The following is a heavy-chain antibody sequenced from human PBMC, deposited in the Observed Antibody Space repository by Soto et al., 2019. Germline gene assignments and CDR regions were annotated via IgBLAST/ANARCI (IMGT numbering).Heavy chain of an antibody. V-gene: IGHV1-18*01. Sequence: QVHLVQSGAEVKKPGASVKVSCKGSGYAFTTYGITWVRQAPGQGLEWMGWISAHNGNTNYAQKVQGRVTVTRDPSTTTAYMELRSLRSDDTAVYYCARGRYGDYWGQGPLVTVSS. D-gene: IGHD1-1*01. CDR3: ARGRYGDY. CDR2: ISAHNGNT. CDR1: GYAFTTYG. J-gene: IGHJ4*02.